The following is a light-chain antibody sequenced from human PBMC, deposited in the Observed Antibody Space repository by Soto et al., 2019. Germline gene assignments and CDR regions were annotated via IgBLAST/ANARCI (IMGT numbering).Light chain of an antibody. CDR3: GTWDSSLSAYV. Sequence: QSVLTQPPSVSGAPGQRVTISCTGSRSNIGAGYDVHWYQQLPGTAPKLLIDGNTNRPSGIPDRFSGSKSGTSATLGITGLQTGDEADYYCGTWDSSLSAYVFGTGTKLTVL. V-gene: IGLV1-40*01. CDR2: GNT. J-gene: IGLJ1*01. CDR1: RSNIGAGYD.